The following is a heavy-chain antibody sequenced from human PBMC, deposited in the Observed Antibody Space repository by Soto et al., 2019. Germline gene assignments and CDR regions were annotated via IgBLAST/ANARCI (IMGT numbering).Heavy chain of an antibody. CDR3: AKLLGFTYGYPFDY. J-gene: IGHJ4*01. D-gene: IGHD5-18*01. V-gene: IGHV3-23*01. Sequence: GGSLRLSCAASGITFRSYAMSWVRQAPGKRLEWVSTISGSGDTYYADSVKGRFTISRGNSKNTLYLQMNSLRAEDTAVYYCAKLLGFTYGYPFDYWGHGTLVTVS. CDR2: ISGSGDT. CDR1: GITFRSYA.